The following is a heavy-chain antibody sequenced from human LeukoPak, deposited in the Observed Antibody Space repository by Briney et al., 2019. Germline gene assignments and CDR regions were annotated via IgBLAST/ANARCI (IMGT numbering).Heavy chain of an antibody. D-gene: IGHD3-3*01. CDR1: GYTFTSYG. Sequence: ASVKVSCKSSGYTFTSYGISWVRQAPGQGLECMGWISAYNGNTNYAQKIQGRVTMTTDTSTSTAYMELRSLRSDDTAVYYCARGGRFLEWLPFDYWGQGTLVTVSS. CDR2: ISAYNGNT. V-gene: IGHV1-18*01. J-gene: IGHJ4*02. CDR3: ARGGRFLEWLPFDY.